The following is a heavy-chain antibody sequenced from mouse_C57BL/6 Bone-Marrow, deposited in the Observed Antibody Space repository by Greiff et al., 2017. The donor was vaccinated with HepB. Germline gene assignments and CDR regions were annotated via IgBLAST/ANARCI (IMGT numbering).Heavy chain of an antibody. J-gene: IGHJ3*01. CDR3: ARIDRVAWFAD. CDR2: IRNKANGYTT. CDR1: GFTFTDYY. Sequence: DVMLVESGGGLVQPGGSLSLSCAASGFTFTDYYMSWVRQPPGKALEWLGFIRNKANGYTTEYSASVKGRFTISRDNYQSILYLQMNALRAEDSATYYCARIDRVAWFADWGQGTLVTVSA. D-gene: IGHD1-1*02. V-gene: IGHV7-3*01.